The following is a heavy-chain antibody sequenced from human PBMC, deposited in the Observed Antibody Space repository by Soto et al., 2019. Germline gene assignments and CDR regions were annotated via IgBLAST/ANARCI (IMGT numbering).Heavy chain of an antibody. J-gene: IGHJ4*02. CDR1: GFTFSSCA. Sequence: GGSLRLSCAASGFTFSSCAMNWVRQAPGKGLEWVSGISRSVGSTYDADSVKGRFTIARDNSKNTLYLQMNSLRAEDTAVYYCAKYGTREQLVYWGQGTLVTVSS. V-gene: IGHV3-23*01. D-gene: IGHD6-6*01. CDR2: ISRSVGST. CDR3: AKYGTREQLVY.